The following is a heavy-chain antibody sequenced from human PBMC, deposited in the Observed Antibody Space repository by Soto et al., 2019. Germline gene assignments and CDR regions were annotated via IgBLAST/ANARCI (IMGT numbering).Heavy chain of an antibody. CDR2: IIPIFGTA. CDR1: GGTFSSYA. Sequence: SVKVSCKASGGTFSSYAISWVRQAPGQGLEWMGGIIPIFGTANYAQKFQGRVTITADESTSTAYMELSSLRSEDTAVYYCAKAVVVAAILHYYYGMDVWGQGTTVTVSS. CDR3: AKAVVVAAILHYYYGMDV. V-gene: IGHV1-69*01. D-gene: IGHD2-15*01. J-gene: IGHJ6*02.